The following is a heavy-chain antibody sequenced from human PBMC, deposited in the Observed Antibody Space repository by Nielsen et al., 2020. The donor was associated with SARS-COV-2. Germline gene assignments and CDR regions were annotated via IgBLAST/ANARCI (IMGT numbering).Heavy chain of an antibody. J-gene: IGHJ4*02. V-gene: IGHV3-21*01. CDR1: GFTFSSYS. CDR2: ISSSSSYI. CDR3: AGTEGGSILDY. D-gene: IGHD5-12*01. Sequence: GVLKISCAASGFTFSSYSMNWVRQAPGKGLEWVSSISSSSSYIYYADSVKGRFTISRDNAKNSLYLQMNSLRAEDTAVYYCAGTEGGSILDYWGQGTLVTVSS.